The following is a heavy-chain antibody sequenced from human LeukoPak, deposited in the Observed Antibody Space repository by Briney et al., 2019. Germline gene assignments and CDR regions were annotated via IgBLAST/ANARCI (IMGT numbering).Heavy chain of an antibody. J-gene: IGHJ4*02. D-gene: IGHD6-13*01. CDR3: ARGYSSSWYWGALDY. V-gene: IGHV3-53*01. Sequence: PGGSLRLSCAASGFTVSSNYMSWVRQAPGKGLEWVSVIYSGGSTYYADSVKGRFTISRDNSKNTLYLQMNSLRAEDTAVYYCARGYSSSWYWGALDYWGQGTLVTVSS. CDR1: GFTVSSNY. CDR2: IYSGGST.